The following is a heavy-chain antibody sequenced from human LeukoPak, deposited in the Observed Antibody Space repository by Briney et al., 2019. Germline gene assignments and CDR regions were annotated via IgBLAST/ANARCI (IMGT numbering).Heavy chain of an antibody. CDR2: IYYSGST. CDR3: ARQYYYGSGMNY. D-gene: IGHD3-10*01. Sequence: PSETLSLTCTVSGGSISSSSYYWGWIRQPPGKGLEWIGSIYYSGSTYYNPSLKSRVTISVDTSKNQFSLKLSSVTAADTAVYYCARQYYYGSGMNYWGQGTLVTVSS. J-gene: IGHJ4*02. V-gene: IGHV4-39*01. CDR1: GGSISSSSYY.